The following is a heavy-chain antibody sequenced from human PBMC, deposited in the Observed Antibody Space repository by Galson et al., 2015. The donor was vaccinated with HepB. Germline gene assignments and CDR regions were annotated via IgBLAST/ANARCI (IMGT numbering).Heavy chain of an antibody. D-gene: IGHD5-24*01. CDR2: IIPIFGTA. V-gene: IGHV1-69*13. Sequence: SVKVSCKASGGTFSSYAISWVRQAPGQGLEWMGGIIPIFGTANYAQKFQGRATITADESTSTAYMELSSLRSEDTAVYYCARALDGYKSGYFDYWGQGTLVTVSS. CDR3: ARALDGYKSGYFDY. CDR1: GGTFSSYA. J-gene: IGHJ4*02.